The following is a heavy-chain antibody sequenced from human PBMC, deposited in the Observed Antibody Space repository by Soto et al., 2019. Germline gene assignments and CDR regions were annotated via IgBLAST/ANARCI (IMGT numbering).Heavy chain of an antibody. CDR1: GFAFSSYW. Sequence: EEQLVESGGGLVQPVGSLRLSCAASGFAFSSYWLHWVRQAPGKGLVLVSRINPGGSITTSADSVSGRFTISSDTGNNPRYLEMTRLRGDDTAVYYCATVPVGKYGVWNYWGQGGMVTVS. CDR3: ATVPVGKYGVWNY. J-gene: IGHJ4*02. D-gene: IGHD2-8*01. V-gene: IGHV3-74*01. CDR2: INPGGSIT.